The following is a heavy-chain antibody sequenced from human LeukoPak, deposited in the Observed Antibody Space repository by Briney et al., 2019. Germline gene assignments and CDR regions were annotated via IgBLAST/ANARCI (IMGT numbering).Heavy chain of an antibody. V-gene: IGHV1-8*01. CDR1: GYTFTSYD. Sequence: ASVKVPCKASGYTFTSYDINWVRQATGQGLEWMGWMNPNSGNTGYAQKFQGRVTMTRNTSISTAYMELSSLRSEDTAVYYCAANAGRPNWFDPWGQGTLVTASS. CDR3: AANAGRPNWFDP. J-gene: IGHJ5*02. CDR2: MNPNSGNT.